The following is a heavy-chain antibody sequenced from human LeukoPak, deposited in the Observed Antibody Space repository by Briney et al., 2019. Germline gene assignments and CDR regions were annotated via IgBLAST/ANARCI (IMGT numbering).Heavy chain of an antibody. J-gene: IGHJ5*02. CDR1: GFTFRNYG. CDR3: TREGLGTTFSAWFDP. D-gene: IGHD2/OR15-2a*01. Sequence: GGSLRLSCAASGFTFRNYGMRWVRQAPGKGLEWLAVISADGSIDYYTDSVRGRLTVSRDNSKNTLYLQMNSLRVEDTAVYYCTREGLGTTFSAWFDPWGQGTLVFVSS. V-gene: IGHV3-30*03. CDR2: ISADGSID.